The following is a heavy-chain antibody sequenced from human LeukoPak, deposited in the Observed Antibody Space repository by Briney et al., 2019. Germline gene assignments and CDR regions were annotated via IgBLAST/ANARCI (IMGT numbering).Heavy chain of an antibody. V-gene: IGHV3-53*01. J-gene: IGHJ4*02. Sequence: RGSLRLSCAVSGFTVSSSYMNWVRQAPGKGLEWVSVIYDGGSTYYADSVKGRFTISRDNSKNTLYLQMNSLRAEDTAVYYCARLNSDDTLFDYWGQGTQVTDSS. CDR1: GFTVSSSY. CDR3: ARLNSDDTLFDY. CDR2: IYDGGST. D-gene: IGHD4-23*01.